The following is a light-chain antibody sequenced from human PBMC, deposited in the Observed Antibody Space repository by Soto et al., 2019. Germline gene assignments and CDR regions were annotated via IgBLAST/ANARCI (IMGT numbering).Light chain of an antibody. CDR3: QQYTNWPRT. J-gene: IGKJ1*01. Sequence: EIVMTQSPATLSLSPGERATLSCRASQSLTTDLAWYQQKPGQPPRLLIYGASTRDTDFPARFSGSGSGTEFTLTISSLQSEDSAGYYCQQYTNWPRTFGQGTKVEIK. CDR2: GAS. V-gene: IGKV3-15*01. CDR1: QSLTTD.